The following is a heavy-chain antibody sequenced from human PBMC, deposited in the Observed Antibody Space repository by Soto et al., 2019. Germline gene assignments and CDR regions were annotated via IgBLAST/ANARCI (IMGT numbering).Heavy chain of an antibody. D-gene: IGHD3-22*01. CDR1: GGSISSYY. J-gene: IGHJ4*02. CDR2: IYYSGST. CDR3: ARDDSSGYYYTFGFDY. V-gene: IGHV4-59*01. Sequence: SETLSLTCTVSGGSISSYYWSWIRQPPGKGLEWIGYIYYSGSTNYNPSLKSRVTISVDTSKNQFSLKLSSVTAADTAVYYCARDDSSGYYYTFGFDYWGQGTLVTVSS.